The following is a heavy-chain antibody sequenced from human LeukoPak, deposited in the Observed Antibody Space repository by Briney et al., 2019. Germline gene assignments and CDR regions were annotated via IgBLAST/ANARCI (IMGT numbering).Heavy chain of an antibody. CDR2: IYPSDSNT. CDR3: ARGAPAFDY. D-gene: IGHD2-2*01. Sequence: GESLKISCTGSGYRFTTYWIGWVRQMPGKGLEWTGIIYPSDSNTRYSPSFQGQVTMSADKSTDTAYLQWSSLKASDTAMYYCARGAPAFDYWGQGTLVTVSS. J-gene: IGHJ4*02. CDR1: GYRFTTYW. V-gene: IGHV5-51*01.